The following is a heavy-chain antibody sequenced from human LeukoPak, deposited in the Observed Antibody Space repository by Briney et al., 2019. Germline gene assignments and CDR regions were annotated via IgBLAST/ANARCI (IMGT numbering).Heavy chain of an antibody. CDR2: ISSSGSTI. D-gene: IGHD3-3*01. V-gene: IGHV3-48*03. Sequence: GGSLRLSCAASGFTFSSYEMNWVRQAPGKGLERVSYISSSGSTIYYADSVKGRFTISRDNAKNSLYLQMNSLRAEDTAVYYCARTHYDRLGYFDYWGQGTLVTVSS. CDR1: GFTFSSYE. CDR3: ARTHYDRLGYFDY. J-gene: IGHJ4*02.